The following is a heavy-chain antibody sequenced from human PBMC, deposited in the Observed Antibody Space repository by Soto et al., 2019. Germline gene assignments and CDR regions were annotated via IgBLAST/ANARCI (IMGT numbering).Heavy chain of an antibody. Sequence: EVQLVESGGGLVQPGGSLRLSCAASGFTFSSYWMHWVRQAPGKGLVWVSRINSDGSSTSYADSVKGRFTISRNNAKNTLYLQMNSLRAEDTAVYYCARQGRGEVAGTKYWGQGTLVTVSS. D-gene: IGHD6-19*01. V-gene: IGHV3-74*01. CDR3: ARQGRGEVAGTKY. CDR1: GFTFSSYW. CDR2: INSDGSST. J-gene: IGHJ4*02.